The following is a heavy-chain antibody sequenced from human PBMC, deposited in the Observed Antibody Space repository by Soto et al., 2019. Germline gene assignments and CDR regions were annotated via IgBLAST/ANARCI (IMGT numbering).Heavy chain of an antibody. CDR1: GGSISSGGYY. CDR3: ARAPENSPFAS. J-gene: IGHJ4*02. D-gene: IGHD1-7*01. CDR2: IYYSGRT. V-gene: IGHV4-31*03. Sequence: QVQLQESGPGLVKPSQTLSLTCTVSGGSISSGGYYWSWIRQHPGKGLEWIGYIYYSGRTYYNPSSISRLTISVDTPKNPVSLKLSSVTAADTAVYYCARAPENSPFASWGQGTLVTVSS.